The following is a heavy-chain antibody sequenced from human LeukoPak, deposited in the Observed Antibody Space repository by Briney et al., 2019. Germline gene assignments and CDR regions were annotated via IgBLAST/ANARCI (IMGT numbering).Heavy chain of an antibody. CDR3: TREERRLGELSLAY. Sequence: GRSLRLSCTASGFIFGDYAMSWVRQAPGKGLEGVGFIRSKAYGGTTEYAASVKGRFTISRDDSKSIAYLQMNSLKTEDTDVYYCTREERRLGELSLAYWGQGTLVTVSS. J-gene: IGHJ4*02. CDR1: GFIFGDYA. D-gene: IGHD3-16*02. CDR2: IRSKAYGGTT. V-gene: IGHV3-49*04.